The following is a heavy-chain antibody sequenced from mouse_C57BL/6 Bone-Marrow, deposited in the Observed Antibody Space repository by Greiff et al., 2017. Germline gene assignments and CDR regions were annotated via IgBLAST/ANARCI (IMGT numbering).Heavy chain of an antibody. Sequence: QVQLQQPGAELVMPGASVKLSCKASGYTFTSYWMHWVKPRPGQGLEWIGEIDPSDSYTNYNQKFKGKSTLTVDKSSSTAYMQLSSLTSEDSAVYYCARTVYDGAWFAYWGQGTLVTVSA. D-gene: IGHD2-12*01. CDR2: IDPSDSYT. CDR1: GYTFTSYW. V-gene: IGHV1-69*01. CDR3: ARTVYDGAWFAY. J-gene: IGHJ3*01.